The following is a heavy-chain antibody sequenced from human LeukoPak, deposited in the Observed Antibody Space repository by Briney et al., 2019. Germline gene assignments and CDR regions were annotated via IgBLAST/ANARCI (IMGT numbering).Heavy chain of an antibody. J-gene: IGHJ4*02. CDR2: IYPGDSDT. Sequence: GESLKISCKGSGYSFTSYWIGWVRQMPGKGLEWMGMIYPGDSDTRYSPSFQGQVTISADKSISTAYLQWSSLKASDTAMYYCARKLGHCSSTSCYTYSDYWGQGTLVTVSS. D-gene: IGHD2-2*02. CDR1: GYSFTSYW. CDR3: ARKLGHCSSTSCYTYSDY. V-gene: IGHV5-51*01.